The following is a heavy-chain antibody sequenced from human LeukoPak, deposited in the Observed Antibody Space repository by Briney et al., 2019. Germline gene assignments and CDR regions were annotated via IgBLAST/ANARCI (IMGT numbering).Heavy chain of an antibody. CDR3: ARGGSMGVV. CDR1: GYTFTRHA. D-gene: IGHD2-15*01. J-gene: IGHJ4*02. Sequence: ASVKVSCKASGYTFTRHAMNWVRQAPGQGLEWMGWINTNTRNPTYAQGFTGRFVFSSDTSINTAYLQINSLKPEDTAVYYCARGGSMGVVWGQGTLVTVSS. CDR2: INTNTRNP. V-gene: IGHV7-4-1*02.